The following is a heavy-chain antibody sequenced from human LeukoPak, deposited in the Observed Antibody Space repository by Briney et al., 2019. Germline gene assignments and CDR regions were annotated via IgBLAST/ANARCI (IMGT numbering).Heavy chain of an antibody. V-gene: IGHV4-4*07. J-gene: IGHJ3*02. CDR3: ARVVAAAGRDAFDI. D-gene: IGHD6-13*01. CDR2: IYSSGST. Sequence: SETLSLTCTVSGGSISSYYWSWIRQPAGKGLEWIGRIYSSGSTYYNPSLKSRVTISVDTSKDQFSLKLSSVTAADTAVYYCARVVAAAGRDAFDIWGQGTMVTVSS. CDR1: GGSISSYY.